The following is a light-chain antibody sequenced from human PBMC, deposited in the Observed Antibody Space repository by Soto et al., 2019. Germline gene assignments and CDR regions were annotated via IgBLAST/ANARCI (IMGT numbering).Light chain of an antibody. CDR2: WAS. CDR1: QSVLYNSNNKNH. J-gene: IGKJ2*01. V-gene: IGKV4-1*01. Sequence: DIVMTQSPDSLAVSLGVRATINCKSSQSVLYNSNNKNHLAWYQQKPGQPPKLLIDWASTRESGVPDRFSGSGSGTDFTLTISSLQAADVAVYYCQQYFSLPYTFGQGTKLEIK. CDR3: QQYFSLPYT.